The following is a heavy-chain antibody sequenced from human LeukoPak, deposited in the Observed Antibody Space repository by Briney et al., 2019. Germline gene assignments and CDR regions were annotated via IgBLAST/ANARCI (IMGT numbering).Heavy chain of an antibody. CDR3: ARQDGDYRDAFDI. D-gene: IGHD4-17*01. CDR1: GGSISSYY. CDR2: IYYSGST. Sequence: SETLSLTCTVSGGSISSYYWSWIRQPPGQGLEWIGYIYYSGSTNYNPSLKSRVTISVDTSKNQFSLKLSSVTAADTAVYYCARQDGDYRDAFDIWGQGTMVTVSS. V-gene: IGHV4-59*01. J-gene: IGHJ3*02.